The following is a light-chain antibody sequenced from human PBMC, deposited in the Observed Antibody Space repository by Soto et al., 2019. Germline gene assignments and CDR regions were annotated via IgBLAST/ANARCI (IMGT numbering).Light chain of an antibody. Sequence: DIQMTQSPSTLSASVGDRATITCRASQSLCDWLAWYQQKPGKAPTLLLCKASNLESGVPSRFSGTGFGTEFTLTISSLQPDDFASYYCQQYNTYSWTFGQGTKVEIK. V-gene: IGKV1-5*03. CDR2: KAS. CDR3: QQYNTYSWT. CDR1: QSLCDW. J-gene: IGKJ1*01.